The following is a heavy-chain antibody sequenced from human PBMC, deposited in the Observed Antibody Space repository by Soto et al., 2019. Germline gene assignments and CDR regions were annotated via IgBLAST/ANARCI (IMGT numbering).Heavy chain of an antibody. D-gene: IGHD3-16*01. CDR1: QISFSSYW. J-gene: IGHJ5*02. CDR2: INQGGSNK. V-gene: IGHV3-7*01. Sequence: PGGSLRLSCVVSQISFSSYWMTWVRQAPGKELECVANINQGGSNKYYADSVKGRFTISRDNSKNMLYLQMNSLRAEDTAVYYCANSLPCMITPPPFDPWRQATLVTLSS. CDR3: ANSLPCMITPPPFDP.